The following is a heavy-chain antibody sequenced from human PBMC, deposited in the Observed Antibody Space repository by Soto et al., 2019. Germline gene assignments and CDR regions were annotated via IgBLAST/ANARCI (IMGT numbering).Heavy chain of an antibody. CDR1: GFTVSSNY. CDR3: ARENPSDYYGMDV. Sequence: PGGSLRLSCAASGFTVSSNYMSWVRQAPGKGLEWVSVIYSGGSTYYADSVKGRFTISRDNSKNTLYLQMNSLRAEDTAVYYCARENPSDYYGMDVWGQGTTVTVSS. J-gene: IGHJ6*02. CDR2: IYSGGST. V-gene: IGHV3-53*01.